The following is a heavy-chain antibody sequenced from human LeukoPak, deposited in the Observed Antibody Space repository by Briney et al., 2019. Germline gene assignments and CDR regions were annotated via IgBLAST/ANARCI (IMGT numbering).Heavy chain of an antibody. CDR2: ICGSVDTT. Sequence: GGSLRLSCAASGVTFSNYAMSWVRQAPGRGLQWVSVICGSVDTTHYADSVRGRFTISRDNSKNTLYLQMNSLRAKDTAVYYCAKGTTASCYSPADYWGQGTLVTVSS. CDR1: GVTFSNYA. CDR3: AKGTTASCYSPADY. D-gene: IGHD2-15*01. V-gene: IGHV3-23*01. J-gene: IGHJ4*02.